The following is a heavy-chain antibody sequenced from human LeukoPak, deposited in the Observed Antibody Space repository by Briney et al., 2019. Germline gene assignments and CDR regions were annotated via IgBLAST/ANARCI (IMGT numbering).Heavy chain of an antibody. D-gene: IGHD2-8*01. V-gene: IGHV3-7*01. CDR3: ARDRAGYCTNGVCYTGYFQH. CDR2: IKQDGSEK. J-gene: IGHJ1*01. Sequence: GGSLRLSCAASGFTFSSYWMSWVRQAPGKGLEWVANIKQDGSEKYYVDSVKGRFTISRDNAKNSLYLQMNSLRAEDTAVYYCARDRAGYCTNGVCYTGYFQHWGQGTLVTVSS. CDR1: GFTFSSYW.